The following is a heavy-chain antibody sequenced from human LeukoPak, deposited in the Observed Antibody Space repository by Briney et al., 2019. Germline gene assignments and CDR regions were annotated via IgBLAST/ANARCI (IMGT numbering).Heavy chain of an antibody. V-gene: IGHV3-7*05. D-gene: IGHD3-10*01. Sequence: GGSLRLSCAASGFTFSSYWMSWVGQAPGKGLEWGANIKQDGSEKYYVDSVKGRFTISRDNAKNSLYLQMNSLRAEDTAVYYCARGWFGLDAFDIWGQGTMVTVSS. CDR2: IKQDGSEK. CDR3: ARGWFGLDAFDI. J-gene: IGHJ3*02. CDR1: GFTFSSYW.